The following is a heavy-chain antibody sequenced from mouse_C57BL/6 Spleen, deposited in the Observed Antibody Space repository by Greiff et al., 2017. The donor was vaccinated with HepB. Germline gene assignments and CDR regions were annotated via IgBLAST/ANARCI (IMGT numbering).Heavy chain of an antibody. CDR3: ASAPYGNHEDWFAY. CDR1: GFTFSSYA. J-gene: IGHJ3*01. CDR2: ISDGGSYT. D-gene: IGHD2-1*01. Sequence: DVMLVESGGGLVKPGGSLKLSCAASGFTFSSYAMSWVRQTPEKRLEWVATISDGGSYTYYPDNVKGRFTISRDNAKNNLYLQMSHLKSEDTAMYYCASAPYGNHEDWFAYWGQGTLGTVAA. V-gene: IGHV5-4*03.